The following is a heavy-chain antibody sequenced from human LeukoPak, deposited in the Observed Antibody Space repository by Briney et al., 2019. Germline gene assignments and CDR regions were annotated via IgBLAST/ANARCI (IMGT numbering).Heavy chain of an antibody. Sequence: GGSLRLSCVASGFTFDDYAMHWVRQAPGKGLEWVSGISWNSGSIGYADSVKGRFTISRDNAKNSLYLQMNSLRAEDMALYYCAKDYCSSTSCYFDYWGQGTLVTVSS. J-gene: IGHJ4*02. D-gene: IGHD2-2*01. CDR1: GFTFDDYA. CDR3: AKDYCSSTSCYFDY. V-gene: IGHV3-9*03. CDR2: ISWNSGSI.